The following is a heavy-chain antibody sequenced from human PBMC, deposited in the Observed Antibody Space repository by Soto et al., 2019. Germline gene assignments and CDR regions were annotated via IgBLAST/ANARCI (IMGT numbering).Heavy chain of an antibody. CDR3: ARENGYYDSSGYYYFDY. CDR2: INAGNGNT. CDR1: GYTFTSYA. D-gene: IGHD3-22*01. Sequence: GASVKVSCKASGYTFTSYAMHWVRQAPGQRLEWMGWINAGNGNTKYSQKFQGRVTITRDTSASTAYMELSSLRSEDTAVYYCARENGYYDSSGYYYFDYWGQGTLVTVSS. J-gene: IGHJ4*02. V-gene: IGHV1-3*01.